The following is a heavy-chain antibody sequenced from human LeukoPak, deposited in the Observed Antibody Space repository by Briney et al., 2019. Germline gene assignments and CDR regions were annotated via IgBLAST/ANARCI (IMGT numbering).Heavy chain of an antibody. CDR1: GGSSSGYY. D-gene: IGHD2-2*02. CDR3: ARGGAIPLYYYYYYMDV. J-gene: IGHJ6*03. Sequence: SETLSLTCAVYGGSSSGYYWSWIRQPPGKGLEWIGEINHSGSTNYNPSLKSRVTISVDTSKNQFSLKLSSVTAADTAVYYCARGGAIPLYYYYYYMDVWGKGTTVTVSS. CDR2: INHSGST. V-gene: IGHV4-34*01.